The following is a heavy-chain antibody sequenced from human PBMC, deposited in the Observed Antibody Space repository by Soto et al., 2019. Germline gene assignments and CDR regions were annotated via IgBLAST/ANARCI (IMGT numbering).Heavy chain of an antibody. CDR3: ARGRDWFPPRIYYGLDV. V-gene: IGHV1-18*04. D-gene: IGHD3-9*01. CDR2: ISADMGNT. J-gene: IGHJ6*02. CDR1: GFTFSSYG. Sequence: SSVKVSCKASGFTFSSYGITWVRQAPGQGLEWMGWISADMGNTNYAQNLQDRIIMTTDTSTSTAHMELRSLKSDDTAVYYCARGRDWFPPRIYYGLDVWGQGSTVTVSS.